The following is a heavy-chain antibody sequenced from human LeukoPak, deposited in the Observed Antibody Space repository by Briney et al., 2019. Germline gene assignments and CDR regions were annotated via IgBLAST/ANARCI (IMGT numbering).Heavy chain of an antibody. CDR3: ARGGGWFGELFNYYYGMDV. J-gene: IGHJ6*02. D-gene: IGHD3-10*01. Sequence: SETLSLTCTVSGGSVSSYYWSWIRQPPGKGLEWIGYIYYSGSTNYNPSLKSRVTISVDTSKNQFSLKLSSVTAADTAVYYCARGGGWFGELFNYYYGMDVWGQGTTVTVSS. CDR2: IYYSGST. V-gene: IGHV4-59*02. CDR1: GGSVSSYY.